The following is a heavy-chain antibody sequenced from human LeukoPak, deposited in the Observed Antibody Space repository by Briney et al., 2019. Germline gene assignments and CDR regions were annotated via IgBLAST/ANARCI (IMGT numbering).Heavy chain of an antibody. CDR1: GGSISSSSYY. Sequence: SETLSLTCTVSGGSISSSSYYWGWIRQPPGRGLEWIGSIYYSGSTYYNPSLKSRVTISVDTSKNQFSLRLSSVTAADTAVYYCATIAVAGMRIGYWGQGTLVTVSS. D-gene: IGHD6-19*01. V-gene: IGHV4-39*01. CDR3: ATIAVAGMRIGY. J-gene: IGHJ4*02. CDR2: IYYSGST.